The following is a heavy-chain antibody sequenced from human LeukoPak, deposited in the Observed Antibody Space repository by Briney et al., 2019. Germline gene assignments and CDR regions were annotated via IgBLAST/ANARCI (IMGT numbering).Heavy chain of an antibody. D-gene: IGHD3-16*02. V-gene: IGHV3-23*01. CDR3: AKTVSGSYSYQGGDY. Sequence: GGSLRLSRAASGFTLSSYAMSWVRQVPGKGLEWVSAISGSGENTNYADSVKGRFTMSRDNSRNMLYLQMNSLRDEDTAKYYCAKTVSGSYSYQGGDYWGQGTLVTVSS. CDR2: ISGSGENT. J-gene: IGHJ4*02. CDR1: GFTLSSYA.